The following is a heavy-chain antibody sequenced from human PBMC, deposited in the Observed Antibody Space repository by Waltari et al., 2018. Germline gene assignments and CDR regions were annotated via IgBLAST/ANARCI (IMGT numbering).Heavy chain of an antibody. Sequence: QVQLVQSGAEVKKPGSSVKVSCKASGGTFSSYAISCVRQAPGQGLEWMGGSIPIFGTANYAQKVQGKVTITTDETTSTAYMELSSLRYEDTAVYYCASLVVPAGPFDYWGQGTLVTVSS. D-gene: IGHD2-2*01. J-gene: IGHJ4*02. V-gene: IGHV1-69*05. CDR1: GGTFSSYA. CDR2: SIPIFGTA. CDR3: ASLVVPAGPFDY.